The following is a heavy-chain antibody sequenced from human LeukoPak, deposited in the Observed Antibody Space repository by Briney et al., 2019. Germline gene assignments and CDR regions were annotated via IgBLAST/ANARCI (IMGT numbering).Heavy chain of an antibody. J-gene: IGHJ5*02. D-gene: IGHD3-22*01. CDR3: ARVTMIVVVNWFDP. CDR1: GGSFSGYY. CDR2: INHSGST. Sequence: SETLSRTCAVYGGSFSGYYWSWIRQPPGKGLEWMGEINHSGSTNYNPSLKSRVTISVDTSKNQFSLKLSSVTAADTAVYYCARVTMIVVVNWFDPWGQGTLVTVSS. V-gene: IGHV4-34*01.